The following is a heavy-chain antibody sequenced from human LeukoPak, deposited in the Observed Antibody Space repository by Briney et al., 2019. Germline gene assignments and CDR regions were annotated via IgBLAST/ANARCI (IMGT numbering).Heavy chain of an antibody. V-gene: IGHV3-74*01. CDR3: ARSSYPYYFDY. CDR2: VNNDGSST. J-gene: IGHJ4*02. CDR1: GFSFNSYW. D-gene: IGHD6-13*01. Sequence: GGSLRLSCAASGFSFNSYWMHWARQAPGKGLVWVSRVNNDGSSTTYADSVKGRLTISRDNARNTLYLQMNSLRAEDTAVYYCARSSYPYYFDYWGQGTLVTVSS.